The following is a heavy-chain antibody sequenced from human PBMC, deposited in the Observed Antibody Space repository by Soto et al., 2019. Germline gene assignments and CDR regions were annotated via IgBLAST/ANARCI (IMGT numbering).Heavy chain of an antibody. CDR1: GGTFSRYS. J-gene: IGHJ6*02. V-gene: IGHV1-69*04. Sequence: SVKVSCKASGGTFSRYSFTWVRQAPGHGLEWMGRIIPVFGIASYAQKFQGRVTITADKSTSTAYMELSSLRSEDTAVYYSAREDRDRETGLVPAAIDGMDVWGQGTTVTVSS. CDR3: AREDRDRETGLVPAAIDGMDV. CDR2: IIPVFGIA. D-gene: IGHD2-2*01.